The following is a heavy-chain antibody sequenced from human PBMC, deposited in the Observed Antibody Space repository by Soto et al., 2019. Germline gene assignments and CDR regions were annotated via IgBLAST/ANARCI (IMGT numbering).Heavy chain of an antibody. CDR3: ARDVSSSIGY. D-gene: IGHD6-6*01. CDR2: INAGNGDA. V-gene: IGHV1-3*01. Sequence: ASVKVSCKASGYTFTSYAIHWLRQAPGQGLEWMGWINAGNGDAKYSQNFQGRVTISRDTFASTLYMELSSLRPEDTAVYYCARDVSSSIGYWGQGTLVTVSS. J-gene: IGHJ4*02. CDR1: GYTFTSYA.